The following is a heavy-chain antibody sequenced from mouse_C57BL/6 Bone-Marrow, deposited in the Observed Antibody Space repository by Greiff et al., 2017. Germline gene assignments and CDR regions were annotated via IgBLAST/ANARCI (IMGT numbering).Heavy chain of an antibody. V-gene: IGHV1-81*01. D-gene: IGHD1-1*01. CDR2: IYPRSGNT. J-gene: IGHJ3*01. CDR1: GYTFTSYG. Sequence: LQESGAELARPGASVKLSCKASGYTFTSYGISWVKQRTGQGLEWIGEIYPRSGNTYYNEKFKGKATLTADKSSSTAYMELRSLTSEDSAVYFCARGRYSSYWGQGTLVTVSA. CDR3: ARGRYSSY.